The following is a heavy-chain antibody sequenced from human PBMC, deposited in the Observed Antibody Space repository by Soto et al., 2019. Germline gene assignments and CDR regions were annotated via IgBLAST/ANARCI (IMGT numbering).Heavy chain of an antibody. CDR1: GFTFNNYA. CDR2: ISGGGDTT. J-gene: IGHJ4*02. Sequence: EVQLLESGGGLVQPGGSLRLSCAASGFTFNNYAMTWVRQAPGKGLEWVSAISGGGDTTSYADSVKGRFTVSRDGSKNPLYLQMRSLRAEDPALYYCAKGRGGSGSLTPRVDFWGQGTLVTVSS. CDR3: AKGRGGSGSLTPRVDF. V-gene: IGHV3-23*01. D-gene: IGHD3-10*01.